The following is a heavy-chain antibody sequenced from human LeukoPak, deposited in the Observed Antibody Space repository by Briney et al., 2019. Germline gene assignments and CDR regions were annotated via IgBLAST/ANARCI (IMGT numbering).Heavy chain of an antibody. D-gene: IGHD4-23*01. CDR3: AGLISMVTIFAY. CDR2: INPDGSEK. J-gene: IGHJ4*02. V-gene: IGHV3-7*01. CDR1: GFTIRNYW. Sequence: PGGSLRLSCAASGFTIRNYWMSWARQAPGKGLEWVASINPDGSEKRYVGSVEGRFTISRDNAENSLNLQMNSLRAEDTAVYYCAGLISMVTIFAYWGQGTLVTVSS.